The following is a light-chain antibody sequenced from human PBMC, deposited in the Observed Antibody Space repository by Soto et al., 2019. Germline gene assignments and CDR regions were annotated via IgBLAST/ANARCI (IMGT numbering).Light chain of an antibody. V-gene: IGLV2-14*01. Sequence: QSVLTQAASVSGSPGQSITISCTGTSSDVGGYNYVSWYQQHPGKAPKLMIYDVSNRPSGVSNRFSGSKSGTTASLTISGLQAEDEADYYCSSYSSTGTLRVFGGGTKLTVL. CDR3: SSYSSTGTLRV. CDR1: SSDVGGYNY. CDR2: DVS. J-gene: IGLJ2*01.